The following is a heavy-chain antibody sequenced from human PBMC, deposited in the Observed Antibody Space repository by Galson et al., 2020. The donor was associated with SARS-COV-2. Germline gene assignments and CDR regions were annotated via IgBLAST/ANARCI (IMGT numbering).Heavy chain of an antibody. CDR3: ARARGGGYYYGMDV. Sequence: PGGSLRLSCAASGFTFSSYGMHWVRQAPGKGLEWVAVISYDGSNKYYADSVKGRFTISRDNSKNTLYLQMNSLRAEDTAVYYCARARGGGYYYGMDVWGQGTTVTVSS. CDR1: GFTFSSYG. D-gene: IGHD3-16*01. CDR2: ISYDGSNK. J-gene: IGHJ6*02. V-gene: IGHV3-30*03.